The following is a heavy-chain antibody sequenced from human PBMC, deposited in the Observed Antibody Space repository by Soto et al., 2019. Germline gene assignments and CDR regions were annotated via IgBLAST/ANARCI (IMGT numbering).Heavy chain of an antibody. Sequence: LSLTCTVSGGSISSYYWSWIRQPPGKGLEWIGYIYYSGSTNYNPSLKSRVTISVDTSKNQFSLKLSSVTAADTAVYYCARHKAGPDCSSTSCYPPIDYWGQGTLVTVSS. J-gene: IGHJ4*02. CDR3: ARHKAGPDCSSTSCYPPIDY. V-gene: IGHV4-59*08. CDR2: IYYSGST. D-gene: IGHD2-2*01. CDR1: GGSISSYY.